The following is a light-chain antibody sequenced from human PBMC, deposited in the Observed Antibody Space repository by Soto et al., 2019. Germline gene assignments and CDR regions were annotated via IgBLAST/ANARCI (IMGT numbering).Light chain of an antibody. Sequence: EIVWTQSPGTLSLSPGERATLSCRASQSVRSGFLAWYQQKPGQAPRLLIYGATSRATGIPDRFSGSGSGTDFTLTISSLEPEDFATYFCKQSRAFGGGTKVDIK. J-gene: IGKJ4*01. CDR1: QSVRSGF. CDR2: GAT. V-gene: IGKV3-20*01. CDR3: KQSRA.